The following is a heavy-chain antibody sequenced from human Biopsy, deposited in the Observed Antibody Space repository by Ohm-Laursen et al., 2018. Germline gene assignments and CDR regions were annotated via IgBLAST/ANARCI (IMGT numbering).Heavy chain of an antibody. CDR2: VMPFFGTA. V-gene: IGHV1-69*06. CDR1: GGTFSSYT. Sequence: GSSVKVSCKASGGTFSSYTFAWVRQAPGQRPEWMGDVMPFFGTAQYAPKLQGRVSMTADKTTYTAYMELTSLTSDDTAVYFCARHYYDTSGYNWFDPWGQGTLVTVSS. J-gene: IGHJ5*01. D-gene: IGHD3-22*01. CDR3: ARHYYDTSGYNWFDP.